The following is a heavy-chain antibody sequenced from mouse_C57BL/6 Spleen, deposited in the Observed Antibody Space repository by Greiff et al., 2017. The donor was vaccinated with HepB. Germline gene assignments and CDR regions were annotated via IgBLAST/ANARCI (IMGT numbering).Heavy chain of an antibody. Sequence: QVQLQQPGAELVKPGASVKLSCKASGYTFTSYWMHWVKQRPGRGLEWIGRIDPNSGGTKYNEKFKSKATLTVDKPSSTAYMQLSSLTSEDSAVYYCARRYYSNYPYAMDYWGQGTSVTVSS. V-gene: IGHV1-72*01. CDR1: GYTFTSYW. J-gene: IGHJ4*01. CDR3: ARRYYSNYPYAMDY. D-gene: IGHD2-5*01. CDR2: IDPNSGGT.